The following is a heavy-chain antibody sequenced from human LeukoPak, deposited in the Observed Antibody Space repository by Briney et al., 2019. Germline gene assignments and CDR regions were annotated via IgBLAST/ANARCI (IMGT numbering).Heavy chain of an antibody. V-gene: IGHV1-24*01. CDR1: GYTLTELS. CDR2: FDPEDGET. J-gene: IGHJ6*02. CDR3: ATDPYYGSGSYQYYYGMDV. D-gene: IGHD3-10*01. Sequence: ASVKVSCTVSGYTLTELSMHWVRQAPGKGLEWMGGFDPEDGETIYAQKFQGRVTMTEDTSTDTAYMELSSLRSEDTAVYYCATDPYYGSGSYQYYYGMDVWGQGTTVTVSS.